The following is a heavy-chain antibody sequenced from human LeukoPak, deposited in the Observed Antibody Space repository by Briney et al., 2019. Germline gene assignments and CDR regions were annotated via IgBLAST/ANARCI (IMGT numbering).Heavy chain of an antibody. J-gene: IGHJ4*02. CDR2: ISSSGSGI. D-gene: IGHD2-15*01. CDR3: VQGWRDN. V-gene: IGHV3-48*03. CDR1: GFTFSSYE. Sequence: GGSLRLSCGASGFTFSSYEMIWVRQAPGKGLEWVSYISSSGSGIQYGDSVKGRFTISRDNAKNSLYLQMNSLRAEDTAVYYCVQGWRDNWGQGTLVTVSS.